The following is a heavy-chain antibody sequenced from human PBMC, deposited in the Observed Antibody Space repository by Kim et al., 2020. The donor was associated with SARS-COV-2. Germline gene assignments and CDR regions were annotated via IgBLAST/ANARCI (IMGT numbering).Heavy chain of an antibody. J-gene: IGHJ4*02. CDR3: TTEGGATGY. Sequence: GTTDYAAPVKGRFTISRDDSQNTLYLQMNSLKTEDTAVYYCTTEGGATGYWGQGTLVTVSS. D-gene: IGHD3-16*01. V-gene: IGHV3-15*01. CDR2: GTT.